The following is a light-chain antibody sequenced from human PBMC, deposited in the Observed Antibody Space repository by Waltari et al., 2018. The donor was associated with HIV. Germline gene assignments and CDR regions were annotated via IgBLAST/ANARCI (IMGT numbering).Light chain of an antibody. CDR3: YSTDISGNYVV. CDR2: EDT. Sequence: SYELTQPPSVSVSPGQTARITCSGDALPKKYAYWYQQKSGQAHVLVIYEDTNRPSEIPERFSGSSSGTKATLTISGAQVEDEADYYCYSTDISGNYVVFGGGTKLTVL. V-gene: IGLV3-10*01. J-gene: IGLJ2*01. CDR1: ALPKKY.